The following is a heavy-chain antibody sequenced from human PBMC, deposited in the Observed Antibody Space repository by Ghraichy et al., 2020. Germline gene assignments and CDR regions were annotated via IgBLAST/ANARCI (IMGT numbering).Heavy chain of an antibody. CDR2: KYNSVST. J-gene: IGHJ5*02. CDR3: ARNKTGNLSGWFDP. D-gene: IGHD1-14*01. Sequence: SETLSLTCTVSGGSISSYSDYWGWLRQPPGKGPEWIGSKYNSVSTHYNPSLKSRVTISIDTSKDQFSLRLTSVTAADTAIYYCARNKTGNLSGWFDPWGQGSLVIVSS. V-gene: IGHV4-39*01. CDR1: GGSISSYSDY.